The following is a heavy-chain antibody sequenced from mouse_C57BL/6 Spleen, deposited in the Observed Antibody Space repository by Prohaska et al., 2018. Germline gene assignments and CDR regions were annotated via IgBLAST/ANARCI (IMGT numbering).Heavy chain of an antibody. CDR1: GFNCSGFW. CDR2: INSDVIAI. CDR3: MRYCNNWYFDV. V-gene: IGHV11-2*01. J-gene: IGHJ1*03. D-gene: IGHD2-1*01. Sequence: EVQLLENGGGLVQPGGSRGLSCEGSGFNCSGFWMSWVRKTPGKTLERNVDINSDVIAINYAPSIKDRFTIFRVNDKSTLDLHISNVRSEETATCFCMRYCNNWYFDVWGTETTVTVSS.